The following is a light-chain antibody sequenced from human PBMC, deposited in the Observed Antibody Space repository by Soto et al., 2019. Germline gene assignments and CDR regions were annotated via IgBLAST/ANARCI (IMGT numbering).Light chain of an antibody. CDR3: SSYASTSTLVL. CDR1: SSDIGGYNY. CDR2: EVS. Sequence: QSALTQPASVSGSPGQSITISCTGASSDIGGYNYVSWYQQLPGKAPKLLIYEVSHRPSGVSDRFSGSKSDNTASLTISGLLPEDEADYYCSSYASTSTLVLFGGGTKLTVL. J-gene: IGLJ2*01. V-gene: IGLV2-14*01.